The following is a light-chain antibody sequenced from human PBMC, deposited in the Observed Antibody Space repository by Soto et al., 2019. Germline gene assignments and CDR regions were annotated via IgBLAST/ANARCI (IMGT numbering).Light chain of an antibody. CDR1: HSISSW. Sequence: DIQMTQSPSTLSASIGDRITKTCRASHSISSWLAWYLQKPGKSSKLLIYDASSFESGVPSRFSDSGSGTEFTLTISSLQPDDFATYYCQQYNSYSRTFGQGTKVDIK. CDR3: QQYNSYSRT. CDR2: DAS. V-gene: IGKV1-5*01. J-gene: IGKJ1*01.